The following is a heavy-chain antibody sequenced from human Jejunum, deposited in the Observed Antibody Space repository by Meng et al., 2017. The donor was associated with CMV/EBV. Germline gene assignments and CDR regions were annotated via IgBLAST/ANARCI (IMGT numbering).Heavy chain of an antibody. Sequence: KVSCEASGCTFTSYAMNWVRQAPGQGLEWMGWINTQTGNPTYAQGFTGRFVFSLDTSVSTAYLQISSLKAEDTAVYYCVRGGSYPDYWGQGTLVTVSS. D-gene: IGHD1-26*01. J-gene: IGHJ4*02. CDR1: GCTFTSYA. V-gene: IGHV7-4-1*02. CDR3: VRGGSYPDY. CDR2: INTQTGNP.